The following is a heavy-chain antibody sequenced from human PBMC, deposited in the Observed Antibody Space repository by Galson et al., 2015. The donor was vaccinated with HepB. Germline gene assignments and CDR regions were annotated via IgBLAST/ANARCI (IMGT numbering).Heavy chain of an antibody. V-gene: IGHV1-69*02. Sequence: SVKVSCKASGGTFSSYTISWVRQAPGQGLEWMGRIIPILGIANYAQKFQGRVTITADKSTSTAYMELSSLRSEDTAVYYCASTQYGSGSYLYYGMDVWGQGTTVTVSS. CDR2: IIPILGIA. CDR3: ASTQYGSGSYLYYGMDV. CDR1: GGTFSSYT. J-gene: IGHJ6*02. D-gene: IGHD3-10*01.